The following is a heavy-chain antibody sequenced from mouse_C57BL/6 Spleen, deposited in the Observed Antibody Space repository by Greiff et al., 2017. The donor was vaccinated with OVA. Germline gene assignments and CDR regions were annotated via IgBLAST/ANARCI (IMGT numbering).Heavy chain of an antibody. D-gene: IGHD2-1*01. V-gene: IGHV1-82*01. Sequence: VQLQQSGPELVKPGASVKISCKASGYAFSSYWMNWVKQRPGQGLEWIGRIYPGDGGTNYNEKFKGKATLTADKSSSTAYMQLSSLTSEDSAVYFCARYGGNYYYYAMDYWGQGTSVTVSS. J-gene: IGHJ4*01. CDR1: GYAFSSYW. CDR2: IYPGDGGT. CDR3: ARYGGNYYYYAMDY.